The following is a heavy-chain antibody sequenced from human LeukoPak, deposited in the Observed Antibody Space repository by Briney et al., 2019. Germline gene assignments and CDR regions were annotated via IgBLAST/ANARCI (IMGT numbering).Heavy chain of an antibody. V-gene: IGHV4-61*01. Sequence: SSETLSLTCTVSGGSVSSGSYYWSWIRQPPGKGLEWIGYIYYSGSTNYNPSLKSRVTISVDTSKNQFSLKLSSVTAADTAVYYCARDSRGDYGTNFDYWGQGTLVTVSS. CDR1: GGSVSSGSYY. CDR2: IYYSGST. CDR3: ARDSRGDYGTNFDY. D-gene: IGHD4-17*01. J-gene: IGHJ4*02.